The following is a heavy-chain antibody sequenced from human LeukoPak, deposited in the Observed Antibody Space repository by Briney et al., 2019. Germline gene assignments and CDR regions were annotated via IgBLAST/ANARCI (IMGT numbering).Heavy chain of an antibody. V-gene: IGHV1-46*01. CDR1: GYTFITYY. CDR2: INPSGDST. J-gene: IGHJ4*02. CDR3: ARGVRSDCYSCFDY. Sequence: ASVKVSCKASGYTFITYYMHWVRQAPGQGLEWMGIINPSGDSTSYAQKFQGRATMTRDTSTSTVYVELSSLRSEDTAVYYCARGVRSDCYSCFDYWGQGTLVTVSS. D-gene: IGHD2-15*01.